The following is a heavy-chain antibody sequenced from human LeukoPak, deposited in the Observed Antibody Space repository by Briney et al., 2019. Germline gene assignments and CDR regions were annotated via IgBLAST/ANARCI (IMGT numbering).Heavy chain of an antibody. J-gene: IGHJ4*02. D-gene: IGHD1-26*01. V-gene: IGHV3-21*01. CDR3: ARDSSGVDHDFDY. CDR2: ISSSSSYI. Sequence: PGGSLRLSCAASGFTFSTYSMNWVRQAPGKGLEWVSSISSSSSYIYYADSVEGRFTISRDNAKNSLYLQMNSLRAEDTAVYYCARDSSGVDHDFDYWGQGTLVTVSS. CDR1: GFTFSTYS.